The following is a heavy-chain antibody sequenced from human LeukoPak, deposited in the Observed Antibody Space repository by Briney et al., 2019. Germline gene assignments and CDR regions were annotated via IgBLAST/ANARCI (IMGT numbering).Heavy chain of an antibody. Sequence: PGGSLRLSCAASGFTFRRYWMSWVRQAPGKGLEWVGNINEDESKDYYMDSVKGRFTISRDNAKNSLYLQMNSLRAEDTAVYYCTRDSPGYGAYDFDWGQGTLVTVSS. J-gene: IGHJ4*02. D-gene: IGHD5-12*01. CDR3: TRDSPGYGAYDFD. CDR2: INEDESKD. V-gene: IGHV3-7*04. CDR1: GFTFRRYW.